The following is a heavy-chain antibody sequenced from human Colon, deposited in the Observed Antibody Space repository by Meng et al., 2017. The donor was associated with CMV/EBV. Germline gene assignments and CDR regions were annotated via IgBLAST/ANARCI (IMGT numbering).Heavy chain of an antibody. V-gene: IGHV4-4*07. CDR3: VRGGYSGTQTGGVQEY. CDR1: GGSISTYY. CDR2: ISTNRNT. D-gene: IGHD5-12*01. Sequence: VPLRESGPALGKPSGSLSLTCPVSGGSISTYYWSWIRQPAGEGLEWLGRISTNRNTDYNPSLNSRATIWLDTSNNQFSLKLTSVTAADTAVYYCVRGGYSGTQTGGVQEYWGQGTLVTVSS. J-gene: IGHJ4*02.